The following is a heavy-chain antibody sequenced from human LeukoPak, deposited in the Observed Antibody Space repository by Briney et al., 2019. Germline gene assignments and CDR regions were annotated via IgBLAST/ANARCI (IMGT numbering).Heavy chain of an antibody. D-gene: IGHD6-6*01. Sequence: PSETLSLTCTVSGGSISSYYWSWIRQPPGKGLEWIGYIYYSGSTNYNPSLKSRVTISVDTSKNQFSLKLSSVTAADTAVYYCARESGGSSLAFDYWGQGTLVTVSS. CDR2: IYYSGST. V-gene: IGHV4-59*01. J-gene: IGHJ4*02. CDR3: ARESGGSSLAFDY. CDR1: GGSISSYY.